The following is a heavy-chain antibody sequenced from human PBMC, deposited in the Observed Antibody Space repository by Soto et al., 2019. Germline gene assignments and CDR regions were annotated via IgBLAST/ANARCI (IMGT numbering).Heavy chain of an antibody. CDR2: INYSGYT. CDR3: ARALREAITGTKGLNS. V-gene: IGHV4-34*01. CDR1: GGSFSSYY. Sequence: QVQLQQWGAGLLKPSETLSLTCAVYGGSFSSYYWNWIRQPPGKGLEWIGEINYSGYTSYNPSLKSRVTISVDKSKMHFSLNLTSVTAADTAVYYCARALREAITGTKGLNSWGQGTLVTVSS. D-gene: IGHD1-7*01. J-gene: IGHJ5*02.